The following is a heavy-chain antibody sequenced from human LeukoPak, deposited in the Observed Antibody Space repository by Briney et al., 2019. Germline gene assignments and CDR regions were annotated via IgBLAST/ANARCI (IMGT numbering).Heavy chain of an antibody. CDR3: ARAVGARGWFDP. V-gene: IGHV1-2*02. Sequence: GASVKVSCKASGYTFTGYYMHWVRQAPGQGLEWMGWINPNSGGTNYAQKFQGRVTMTRDTSISTAYMEPSRLRSDDTAVYYCARAVGARGWFDPWGQGTLVTVSS. D-gene: IGHD1-26*01. CDR2: INPNSGGT. J-gene: IGHJ5*02. CDR1: GYTFTGYY.